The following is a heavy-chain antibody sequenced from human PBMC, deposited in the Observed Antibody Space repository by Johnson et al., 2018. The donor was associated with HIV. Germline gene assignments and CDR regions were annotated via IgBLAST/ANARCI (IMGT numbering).Heavy chain of an antibody. J-gene: IGHJ3*02. V-gene: IGHV3-30*04. D-gene: IGHD3-22*01. CDR1: GFTFSSYA. Sequence: VQLVESGGGVVQPGRSLRLSCAASGFTFSSYAMHWVRQAPGKGLEWVAVIWYDGSNKNYVDSVKGRFTISRDNSKNTLYLQMNSLRAEDTAVYYCAKDQHYYDSRNGGAFDIWGQGTMVTVSS. CDR2: IWYDGSNK. CDR3: AKDQHYYDSRNGGAFDI.